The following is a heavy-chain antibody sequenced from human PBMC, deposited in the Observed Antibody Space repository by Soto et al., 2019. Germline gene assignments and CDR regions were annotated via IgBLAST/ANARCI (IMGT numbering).Heavy chain of an antibody. CDR1: GFTFSSYG. V-gene: IGHV3-33*01. CDR3: ARVPNYDFWSGYYSDYYYGMDV. CDR2: IWYDGSNK. J-gene: IGHJ6*02. D-gene: IGHD3-3*01. Sequence: SLRLSCAAFGFTFSSYGMHWVRQAPGKGLEWVAVIWYDGSNKYYADSVKGRFTISRDNSKNTLYLQMNSLRAEDTAVYYCARVPNYDFWSGYYSDYYYGMDVWGQGTTVTVSS.